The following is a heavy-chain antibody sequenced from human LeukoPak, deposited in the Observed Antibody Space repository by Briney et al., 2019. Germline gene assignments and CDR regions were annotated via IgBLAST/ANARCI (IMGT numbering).Heavy chain of an antibody. V-gene: IGHV3-23*01. Sequence: GGSLRLSCAASGFTFSSYAMSWVRQAPGKGLEWVSAISGSGGSTYYADSVKGRFTISRDNSKNTRYLQMNSLRAEDTAVYYCAKDPFRARISAPDYWGQGTLVTVSS. D-gene: IGHD6-6*01. J-gene: IGHJ4*02. CDR3: AKDPFRARISAPDY. CDR1: GFTFSSYA. CDR2: ISGSGGST.